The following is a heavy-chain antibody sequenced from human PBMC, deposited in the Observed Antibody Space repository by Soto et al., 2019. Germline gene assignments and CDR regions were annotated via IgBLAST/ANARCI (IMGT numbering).Heavy chain of an antibody. CDR3: ARDSRYYYGSSGYYLVDY. D-gene: IGHD3-22*01. CDR2: IIPIFGTA. CDR1: GGTFSSYA. V-gene: IGHV1-69*13. Sequence: ASVKVSCKVSGGTFSSYAISWVRQAPGQGLEWMGGIIPIFGTANYAQKFQGRVTITADESTSTAYMELSSLRSEDTAVYYCARDSRYYYGSSGYYLVDYWGQGTLVTVSS. J-gene: IGHJ4*02.